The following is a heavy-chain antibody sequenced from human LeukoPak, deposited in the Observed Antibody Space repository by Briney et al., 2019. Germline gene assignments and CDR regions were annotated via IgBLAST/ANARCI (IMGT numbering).Heavy chain of an antibody. Sequence: GGSLRLSCTTSGFTFGDYNMSWVRQAPGKGLDWVGFIRNKAYGGTTEYAASVKGRFTISRGDSKSIAYLQMHSLKTEDTAVYYCTRDVSGFGVIMGVCYYSYMDVSGTRTTVTVSS. D-gene: IGHD3-3*01. CDR3: TRDVSGFGVIMGVCYYSYMDV. CDR1: GFTFGDYN. J-gene: IGHJ6*03. V-gene: IGHV3-49*04. CDR2: IRNKAYGGTT.